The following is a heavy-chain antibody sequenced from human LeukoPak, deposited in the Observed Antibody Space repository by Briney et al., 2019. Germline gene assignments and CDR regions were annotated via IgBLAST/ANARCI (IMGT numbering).Heavy chain of an antibody. V-gene: IGHV3-64D*06. D-gene: IGHD3-9*01. Sequence: TGGSLTLSCSASGFTFSSYAMHWVRQAPGKGLEYVSAISGNGGSTYYADSVKGRFTISRDHSNNTLYLQMSSRQAEATAVYYCVKDRSDILTGPGSNWGQGTLVTVSS. CDR2: ISGNGGST. CDR3: VKDRSDILTGPGSN. J-gene: IGHJ4*02. CDR1: GFTFSSYA.